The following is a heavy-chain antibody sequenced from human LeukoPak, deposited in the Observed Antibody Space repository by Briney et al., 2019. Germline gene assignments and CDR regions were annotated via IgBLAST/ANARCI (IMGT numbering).Heavy chain of an antibody. Sequence: GGSLRLSCAASGFTFSSYAMHWVCQAPGKGLEWVAVTSYDGSNKYYADSVKGRFTISRDNSKNTLYLQMNSLRAEDTAVYYCARGWDILTGYYGRHFDYWGQGTLVTVSS. CDR3: ARGWDILTGYYGRHFDY. D-gene: IGHD3-9*01. J-gene: IGHJ4*02. V-gene: IGHV3-30*04. CDR2: TSYDGSNK. CDR1: GFTFSSYA.